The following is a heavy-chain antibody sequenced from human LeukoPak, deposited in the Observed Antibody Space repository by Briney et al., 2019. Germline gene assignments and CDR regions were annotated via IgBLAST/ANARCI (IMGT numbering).Heavy chain of an antibody. CDR3: ARAPWDSSGYYYVSYY. D-gene: IGHD3-22*01. Sequence: ASVKVSCTASGYTFTSYGITWVRQAPGQGLEWMGWISAYNGNTNYAQNLQGRVTMTTDTSTSTAYMELRSLRSDDTAVYYCARAPWDSSGYYYVSYYWGQGTPVTVSS. J-gene: IGHJ4*02. CDR2: ISAYNGNT. V-gene: IGHV1-18*01. CDR1: GYTFTSYG.